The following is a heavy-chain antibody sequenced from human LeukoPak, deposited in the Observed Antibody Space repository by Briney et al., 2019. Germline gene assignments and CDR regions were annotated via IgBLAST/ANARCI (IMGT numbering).Heavy chain of an antibody. CDR3: ARDPSWGAFDI. CDR1: GFTFSSYS. D-gene: IGHD2-2*01. CDR2: ISSSSSYI. Sequence: GGSLRLSCAASGFTFSSYSMNWVRQAPGKGLEWVSSISSSSSYIYYADSVKGRFTISRDNAKNSLYLQMNSLRAEDTAVYYCARDPSWGAFDIWGQGTMVTVSS. J-gene: IGHJ3*02. V-gene: IGHV3-21*01.